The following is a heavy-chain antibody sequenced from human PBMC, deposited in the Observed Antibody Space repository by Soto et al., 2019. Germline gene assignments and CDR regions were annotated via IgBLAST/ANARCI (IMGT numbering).Heavy chain of an antibody. CDR1: GFTFSIYA. V-gene: IGHV3-23*01. CDR3: AKERSDHRIAAAAIDY. J-gene: IGHJ4*02. Sequence: GGSLRLSCAASGFTFSIYAMSWVRQAPGKGLEWVSSISGSGDSAYYADSVKGRFTIPRDNSKNTLYLQINSLRAEDTAVYYCAKERSDHRIAAAAIDYWGQGA. D-gene: IGHD6-25*01. CDR2: ISGSGDSA.